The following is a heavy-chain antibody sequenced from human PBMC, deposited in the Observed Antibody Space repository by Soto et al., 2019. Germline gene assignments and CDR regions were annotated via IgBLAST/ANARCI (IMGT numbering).Heavy chain of an antibody. CDR3: AKDGDYAFWSGYYPH. CDR1: GFTFSSYG. V-gene: IGHV3-30*18. J-gene: IGHJ4*02. CDR2: ISYDGSNK. D-gene: IGHD3-3*01. Sequence: PVGSLRLSCAASGFTFSSYGMHWVRQAPGKGLEWVAVISYDGSNKYYADSVKGRFTISRDNSKNTLYLQMNSLRAEDTAVYYCAKDGDYAFWSGYYPHWGQGTLVTVSS.